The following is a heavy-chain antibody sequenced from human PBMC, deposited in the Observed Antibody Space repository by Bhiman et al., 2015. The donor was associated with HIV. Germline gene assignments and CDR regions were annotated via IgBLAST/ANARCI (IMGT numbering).Heavy chain of an antibody. J-gene: IGHJ6*02. D-gene: IGHD3/OR15-3a*01. CDR3: AKGREGLPDYYGLDV. V-gene: IGHV3-23*04. CDR2: ITGGGGAT. Sequence: EVQLVESGGGLVKPGGSLRLSCAASGFTFSSYAMIWVRQAPGKGLEWVSAITGGGGATYYADSVKGRFTISRDNSKNTMYLQINSLRVEDTAVYYCAKGREGLPDYYGLDVWGQGTTVTVSS. CDR1: GFTFSSYA.